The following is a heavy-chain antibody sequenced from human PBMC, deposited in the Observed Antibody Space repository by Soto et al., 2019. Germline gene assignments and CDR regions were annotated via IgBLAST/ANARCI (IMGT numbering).Heavy chain of an antibody. CDR3: ARLLRYFEVGWFDA. CDR1: GGSISSGRYY. CDR2: IYYSGST. J-gene: IGHJ5*02. V-gene: IGHV4-31*03. Sequence: QVQLQESGPGLVKPTQTLSLTCTVSGGSISSGRYYWSWIRQHPGKGLEWIGYIYYSGSTYYNPSLMSRITISVDTSKNQLSLKLSSVTAADTAVYYCARLLRYFEVGWFDAWGQGTLVTVSS. D-gene: IGHD3-9*01.